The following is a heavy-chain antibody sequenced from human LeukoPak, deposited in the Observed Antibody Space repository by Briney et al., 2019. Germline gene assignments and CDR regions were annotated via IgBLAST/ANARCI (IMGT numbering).Heavy chain of an antibody. D-gene: IGHD3-10*01. J-gene: IGHJ4*02. CDR2: IDYSGST. Sequence: PSETLSLTCTVSGGSISSSSYYWGWIRQPPGKGLEWIGSIDYSGSTYYNPSLKSRVTISVDTSKNQFSLKVSSVAAADTAVYYCARVELGLWFGELFDYWGQGTLVTVSS. CDR1: GGSISSSSYY. V-gene: IGHV4-39*07. CDR3: ARVELGLWFGELFDY.